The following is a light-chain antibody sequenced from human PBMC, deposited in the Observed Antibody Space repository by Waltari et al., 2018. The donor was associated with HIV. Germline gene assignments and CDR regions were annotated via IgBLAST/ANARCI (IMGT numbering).Light chain of an antibody. CDR3: AAWDDSLSGVV. CDR1: SSNIGSKY. CDR2: SGD. Sequence: QSVLTQPPSASGTPGQRVTISCSGSSSNIGSKYVYWYQQFPGTAPKLLIYSGDKRAAGVPDRFSGAKSGTSAFLASSGLRSEDEADYYCAAWDDSLSGVVFGGGTKLTVL. V-gene: IGLV1-47*02. J-gene: IGLJ2*01.